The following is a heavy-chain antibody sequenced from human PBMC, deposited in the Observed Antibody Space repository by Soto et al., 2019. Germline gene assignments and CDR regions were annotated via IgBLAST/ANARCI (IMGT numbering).Heavy chain of an antibody. D-gene: IGHD3-10*01. J-gene: IGHJ5*02. CDR3: ARDSGLFGSASDLAGGWFDP. Sequence: ASVKVSCKASGGTFSSYAISWVRQAPGQGLEWMGGIIPIFGTANYAQKFQGTVTITADESTSTAYMELSSLRSEDTAVYYCARDSGLFGSASDLAGGWFDPWGQGTLVTVSS. V-gene: IGHV1-69*13. CDR1: GGTFSSYA. CDR2: IIPIFGTA.